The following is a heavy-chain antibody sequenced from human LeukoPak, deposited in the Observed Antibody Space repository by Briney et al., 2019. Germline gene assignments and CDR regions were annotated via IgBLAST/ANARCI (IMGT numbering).Heavy chain of an antibody. V-gene: IGHV3-23*01. CDR1: GFTFSSYA. J-gene: IGHJ4*02. D-gene: IGHD2-2*01. Sequence: GGSLRLSCAASGFTFSSYAMSWVRQAPGKGLEWVSAISGSGGSTYYADSVKGRFTISRDNSKNTLYLQMNSLRAEDTAVYYCASGTQIYCSSTSCPLDYWGQGTLVTVSS. CDR3: ASGTQIYCSSTSCPLDY. CDR2: ISGSGGST.